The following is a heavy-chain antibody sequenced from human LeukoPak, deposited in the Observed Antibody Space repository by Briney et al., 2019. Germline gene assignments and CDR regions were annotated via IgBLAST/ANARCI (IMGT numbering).Heavy chain of an antibody. V-gene: IGHV4-34*01. J-gene: IGHJ4*02. CDR3: ARVRIARVDPDYFDY. D-gene: IGHD2-15*01. CDR2: INHSGST. Sequence: PSETLSLTCAVYGGSFSGYYWSWIRQPPGKGLEWIGEINHSGSTNYNPSLKSRVTISVDTSKNQFSLKLSSVTAADTAVYYCARVRIARVDPDYFDYWGQGTLVTVSS. CDR1: GGSFSGYY.